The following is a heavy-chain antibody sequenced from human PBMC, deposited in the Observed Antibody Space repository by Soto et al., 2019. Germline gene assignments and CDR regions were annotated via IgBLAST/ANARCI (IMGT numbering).Heavy chain of an antibody. CDR3: ARAVAVAADFDY. Sequence: QVQVVQSGAEEKKPGASVNVSCKASGYTFTGYAMHWVRQAPGQRLEWMGWINAGNGNTKYSQKFQGRVTITRDTSASTAYMELSSLRSEDTAVYYCARAVAVAADFDYWGQGTLVTVSS. CDR2: INAGNGNT. CDR1: GYTFTGYA. J-gene: IGHJ4*02. D-gene: IGHD6-19*01. V-gene: IGHV1-3*05.